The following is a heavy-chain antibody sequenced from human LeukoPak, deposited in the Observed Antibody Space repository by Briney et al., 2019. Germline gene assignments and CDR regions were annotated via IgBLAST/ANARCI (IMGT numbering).Heavy chain of an antibody. D-gene: IGHD3-22*01. V-gene: IGHV1-2*02. Sequence: GASVKVSCKASGYTFTSYDINWVRQATGQGLEWMGWFNPKSGGANYAQKFQGRVTMVRDTSISTAYMELRSLRSDDTAVYYCARAPGSGYFDYWGQGTLVTVSS. CDR1: GYTFTSYD. J-gene: IGHJ4*02. CDR2: FNPKSGGA. CDR3: ARAPGSGYFDY.